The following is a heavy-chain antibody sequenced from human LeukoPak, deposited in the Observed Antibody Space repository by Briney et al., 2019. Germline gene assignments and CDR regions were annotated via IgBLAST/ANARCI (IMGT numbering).Heavy chain of an antibody. J-gene: IGHJ4*02. CDR2: ISSSSSYT. Sequence: PGGSLRLSCAASGFTFRDYYMSWIRQAPGKGLDGVSYISSSSSYTNSADSVKGRFTISRDNAKKSLYLQMNSLRAEDTAVYYCARDIILTYFDYWGQGTLVTVSS. CDR3: ARDIILTYFDY. V-gene: IGHV3-11*06. CDR1: GFTFRDYY.